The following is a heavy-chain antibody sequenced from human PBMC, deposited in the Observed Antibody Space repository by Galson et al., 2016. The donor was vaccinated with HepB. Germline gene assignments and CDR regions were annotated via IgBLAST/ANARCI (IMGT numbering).Heavy chain of an antibody. V-gene: IGHV3-7*01. CDR1: GFTFTNYW. J-gene: IGHJ4*02. D-gene: IGHD2-21*01. Sequence: LRLSCAASGFTFTNYWMSWVRQAPGKGLEWVAQINQDANEKYYVDSVKGRFTISRDNAKNSLYLQMNSLRAEDTAVYYCARDATRGGDFDYWAQGTLVIVSS. CDR3: ARDATRGGDFDY. CDR2: INQDANEK.